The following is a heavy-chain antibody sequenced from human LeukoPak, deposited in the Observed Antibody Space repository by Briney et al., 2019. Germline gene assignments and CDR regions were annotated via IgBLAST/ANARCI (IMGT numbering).Heavy chain of an antibody. CDR2: IYYSGNT. D-gene: IGHD2-15*01. CDR3: AREGEIFAGNWFDP. CDR1: GGSISSGDYY. V-gene: IGHV4-30-4*08. J-gene: IGHJ5*02. Sequence: SQTLSLTCSVSGGSISSGDYYWSWIRQPPGKGLEWIGYIYYSGNTHYNPSLKSRVTFSVDTSKNHFSLKLNSVTAADTAVYYCAREGEIFAGNWFDPWGQGTRVTVSS.